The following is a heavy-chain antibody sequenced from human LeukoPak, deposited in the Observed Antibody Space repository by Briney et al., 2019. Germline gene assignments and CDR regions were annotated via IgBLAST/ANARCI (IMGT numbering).Heavy chain of an antibody. CDR2: INSDGTTT. J-gene: IGHJ5*02. CDR1: AFNFTAYW. Sequence: GGSLRLSCASSAFNFTAYWMHWVRQDPRQGLLWIARINSDGTTTNYADSVKGRFTISRDNAKNTLFLQMNSLRAEDTAVYFCAVSNGGYGPWGQGALVTVSS. D-gene: IGHD5-12*01. CDR3: AVSNGGYGP. V-gene: IGHV3-74*01.